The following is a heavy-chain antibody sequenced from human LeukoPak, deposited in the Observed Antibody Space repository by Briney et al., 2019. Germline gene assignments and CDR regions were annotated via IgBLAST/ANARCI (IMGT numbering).Heavy chain of an antibody. CDR3: ARGLEWLPLY. CDR1: GFTFSSYA. J-gene: IGHJ4*02. Sequence: PGGSLRLSCAASGFTFSSYAMHWVRQAPGKGLEWVAVISYDGSNKYYADSVKGRFTISRDNSKNTLYLQMNSLRAEDTAVYYCARGLEWLPLYWGQGTLVTVSS. CDR2: ISYDGSNK. D-gene: IGHD5-12*01. V-gene: IGHV3-30-3*01.